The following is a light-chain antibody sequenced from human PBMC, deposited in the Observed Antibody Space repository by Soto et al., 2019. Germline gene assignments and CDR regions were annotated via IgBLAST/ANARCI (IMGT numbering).Light chain of an antibody. CDR1: QSISDL. CDR2: KAS. Sequence: DIQMTQSPSTLSASVGDRVTITCRASQSISDLLAWYQQKPGKAPKLLIYKASSLKSGVPSRFSGSGSGTEYTLTISSLQPDDFACYYCQQYNGYWTFGQGTKVEIK. J-gene: IGKJ1*01. CDR3: QQYNGYWT. V-gene: IGKV1-5*03.